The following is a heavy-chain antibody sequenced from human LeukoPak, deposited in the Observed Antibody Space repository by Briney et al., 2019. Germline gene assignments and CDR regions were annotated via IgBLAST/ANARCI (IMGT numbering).Heavy chain of an antibody. CDR3: AKDLVWRRATQYSSTP. J-gene: IGHJ4*02. D-gene: IGHD6-13*01. V-gene: IGHV3-30*18. CDR2: ISYDGSNK. CDR1: GFTFSSYG. Sequence: PGGSLRLSCAASGFTFSSYGMHWVRQAPGKGLEWVAVISYDGSNKYYADSVKGRFTISRDNSKNTLYLQMNSLRAEDTAVYYCAKDLVWRRATQYSSTPWGQGTLVTVSS.